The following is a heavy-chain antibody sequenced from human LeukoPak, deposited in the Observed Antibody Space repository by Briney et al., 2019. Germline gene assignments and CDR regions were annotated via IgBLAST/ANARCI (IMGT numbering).Heavy chain of an antibody. J-gene: IGHJ4*02. Sequence: GGSLRLSGAASGFTFSNTWRSWLRQAPGNGLEWGGRIKSKTDGGATDYAAPVKGSFAISRDDSKHTLYLQMNSLKPDDTAVYSCTPERSLKFDFWGQGTLVTVSS. CDR2: IKSKTDGGAT. D-gene: IGHD3-16*02. CDR3: TPERSLKFDF. CDR1: GFTFSNTW. V-gene: IGHV3-15*01.